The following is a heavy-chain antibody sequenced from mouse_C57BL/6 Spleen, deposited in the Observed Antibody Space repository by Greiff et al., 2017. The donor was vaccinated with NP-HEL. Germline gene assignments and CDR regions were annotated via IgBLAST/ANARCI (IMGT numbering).Heavy chain of an antibody. V-gene: IGHV8-8*01. Sequence: QVTLKESGPGILQPSQTLSLTCSFSGFSLSTFGMGVGWIRQPSGKGLEWLAHIWWDDDKYYNPALKSRLTISKATSKNQVFLKIANVDTADTATYYCARKYYYGSSYLSAMDYWGQGTSVTVSS. D-gene: IGHD1-1*01. CDR1: GFSLSTFGMG. CDR3: ARKYYYGSSYLSAMDY. J-gene: IGHJ4*01. CDR2: IWWDDDK.